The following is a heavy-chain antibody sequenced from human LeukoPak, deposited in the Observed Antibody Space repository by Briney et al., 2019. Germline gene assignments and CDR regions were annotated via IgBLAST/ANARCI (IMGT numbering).Heavy chain of an antibody. J-gene: IGHJ4*02. CDR3: ASVFVNLDGSSSPGY. Sequence: PGGSLRLSCAASGFTFSSYWMSWLRQAPGEGLEWVSSISDSGRNTYYTESVKGRFTISRDNAKNSLFLQMNALRAEDTAVYYCASVFVNLDGSSSPGYWGQGTLVTVSS. V-gene: IGHV3-21*04. CDR2: ISDSGRNT. CDR1: GFTFSSYW. D-gene: IGHD6-6*01.